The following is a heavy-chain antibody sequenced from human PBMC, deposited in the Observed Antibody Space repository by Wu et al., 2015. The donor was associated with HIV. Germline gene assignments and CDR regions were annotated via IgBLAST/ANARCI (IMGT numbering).Heavy chain of an antibody. CDR1: GNTFNA. J-gene: IGHJ4*02. D-gene: IGHD6-19*01. CDR3: ATPRSPGFSSAWPTYFDF. Sequence: QDQLVQSGAEVKKPGSSVKISCKASGNTFNAVNWLRQAPGQGLEWMGGIIPLFGTTEYAHIFQGRVTITTDESTSTAYMRLSGLTSADTAVYYCATPRSPGFSSAWPTYFDFWGQGTLITVSS. CDR2: IIPLFGTT. V-gene: IGHV1-69*05.